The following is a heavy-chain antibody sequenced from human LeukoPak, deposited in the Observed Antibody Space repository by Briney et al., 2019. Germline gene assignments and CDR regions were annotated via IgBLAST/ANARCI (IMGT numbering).Heavy chain of an antibody. CDR1: GFTFSSYS. Sequence: GGSLRLSCAASGFTFSSYSMNWVRQAPGKGLEWVSSISSTSIYKYYADSVKGRFTISRDNAKNSLCLQMNSLRAEDTAVYYCAKGYSSGWFDYWGQGTLVTVSS. CDR3: AKGYSSGWFDY. D-gene: IGHD6-19*01. V-gene: IGHV3-21*01. J-gene: IGHJ4*02. CDR2: ISSTSIYK.